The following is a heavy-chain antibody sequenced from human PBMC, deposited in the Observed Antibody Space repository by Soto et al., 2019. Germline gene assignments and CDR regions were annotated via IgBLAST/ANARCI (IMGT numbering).Heavy chain of an antibody. CDR2: IYYSGST. D-gene: IGHD1-26*01. Sequence: ETLSLTGPVSGGSISSSSYYWGWIRQPPGKGLEWIGSIYYSGSTYYNPSLKSRVTISVDTSKNQFSLKLSSVTAADKAVYYCARLGRSARTYFDYWGQGTLVTVYS. J-gene: IGHJ4*02. CDR1: GGSISSSSYY. CDR3: ARLGRSARTYFDY. V-gene: IGHV4-39*01.